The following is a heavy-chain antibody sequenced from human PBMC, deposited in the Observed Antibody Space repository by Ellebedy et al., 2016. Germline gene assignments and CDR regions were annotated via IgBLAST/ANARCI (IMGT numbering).Heavy chain of an antibody. J-gene: IGHJ6*03. D-gene: IGHD2-2*01. V-gene: IGHV1-18*01. CDR2: ISTDNGNT. CDR1: GYTFTRFG. Sequence: ASVKVSCXAFGYTFTRFGFSWVRQAPGQGLEWMGWISTDNGNTNYAQKFQGRVTLTTDTSTNTAFMELRSLRSDDTAVYYCARDVVIVPDAAPPDYDAYYYMDVWGKGTTVTVSS. CDR3: ARDVVIVPDAAPPDYDAYYYMDV.